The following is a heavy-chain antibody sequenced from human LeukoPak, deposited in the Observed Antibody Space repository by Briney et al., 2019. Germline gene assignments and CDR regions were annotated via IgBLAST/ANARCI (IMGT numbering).Heavy chain of an antibody. CDR1: GGTFSSYA. D-gene: IGHD6-19*01. CDR2: IIPIFGTA. J-gene: IGHJ4*02. Sequence: SVKVSCKASGGTFSSYAISWVRQAPGQGLEWMGGIIPIFGTANYAQKFQGRVTITADKSTSTAYMELSSLRSDDTAVYYCARGIAVADFDYWGQGTLVTVSS. V-gene: IGHV1-69*06. CDR3: ARGIAVADFDY.